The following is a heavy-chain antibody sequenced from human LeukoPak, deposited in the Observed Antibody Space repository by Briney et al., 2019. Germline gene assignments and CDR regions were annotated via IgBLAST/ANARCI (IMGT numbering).Heavy chain of an antibody. CDR3: AKGLHSSGLDY. J-gene: IGHJ4*02. V-gene: IGHV3-23*01. D-gene: IGHD6-19*01. Sequence: GGSLRLSCAASGFTFSSYSMNWVRQAPGKGLEWVSAISGSGGSTYYADSVKGRFTISRDNSKNTLYLQMNSLRAEDTAVYYCAKGLHSSGLDYWGQGTLVTVSS. CDR2: ISGSGGST. CDR1: GFTFSSYS.